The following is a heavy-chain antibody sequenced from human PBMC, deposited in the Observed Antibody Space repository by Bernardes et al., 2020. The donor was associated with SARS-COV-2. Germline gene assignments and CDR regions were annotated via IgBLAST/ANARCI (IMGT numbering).Heavy chain of an antibody. CDR3: RGIYYFYGMEV. CDR1: GFTFTTYS. CDR2: ISSSGNTI. V-gene: IGHV3-48*01. J-gene: IGHJ6*02. Sequence: GGSLRLSCAASGFTFTTYSMNWVRQAPGKGLEWVAYISSSGNTIYYAASVKGRFTISRDNVKDSLSLQMNSLRAEDTAVYYCRGIYYFYGMEVWGPGTTVTVS.